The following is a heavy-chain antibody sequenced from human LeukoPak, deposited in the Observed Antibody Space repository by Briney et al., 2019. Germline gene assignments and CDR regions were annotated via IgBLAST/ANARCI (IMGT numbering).Heavy chain of an antibody. D-gene: IGHD6-13*01. Sequence: GGSLRLSCAASGFTFDDYGMSWVRQAPGKGLEWVSGINWNGGSTGYADSVKGRFTISRDNAKNSLYLQMNSLRAEDTAVYYCARDLGIAAAGTDFDYWGQGTLVTVSS. CDR3: ARDLGIAAAGTDFDY. V-gene: IGHV3-20*04. CDR2: INWNGGST. J-gene: IGHJ4*02. CDR1: GFTFDDYG.